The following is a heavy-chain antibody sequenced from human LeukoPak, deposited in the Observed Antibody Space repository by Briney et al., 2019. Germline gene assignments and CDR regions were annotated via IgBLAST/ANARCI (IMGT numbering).Heavy chain of an antibody. CDR2: INKDGSEK. D-gene: IGHD2-15*01. CDR3: GTYTQYFGAPGGTDY. J-gene: IGHJ4*02. V-gene: IGHV3-7*01. Sequence: PGGSLRLSCAVSGFTFSDYWMRWVRQAPGKGLEWVASINKDGSEKQYVDSVKGRFTISRDNAKNSVYLQMTSLGAEDTAVYFCGTYTQYFGAPGGTDYWGLGTLVTVSS. CDR1: GFTFSDYW.